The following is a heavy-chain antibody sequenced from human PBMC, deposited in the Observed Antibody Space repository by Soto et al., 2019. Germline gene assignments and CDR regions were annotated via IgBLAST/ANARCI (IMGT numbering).Heavy chain of an antibody. Sequence: EVQLLESGGGLVQPGGSLRLSCVGSGFSFRKYAMNWVRQAPGKGLEWVSGISGSGGSGRGFYADPVKGRFTISRDNSKNTLYVEMNSLRAEDTAVYYCAKDLDDYSSAMDFWGQGTLVTVSS. CDR3: AKDLDDYSSAMDF. CDR2: ISGSGGSGRG. D-gene: IGHD4-4*01. J-gene: IGHJ4*02. CDR1: GFSFRKYA. V-gene: IGHV3-23*01.